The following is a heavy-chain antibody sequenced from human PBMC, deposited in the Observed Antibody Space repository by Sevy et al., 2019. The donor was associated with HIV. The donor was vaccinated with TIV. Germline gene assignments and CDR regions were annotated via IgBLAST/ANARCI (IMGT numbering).Heavy chain of an antibody. CDR3: ARGGDGYPRHWYFDL. CDR2: IYYSGST. J-gene: IGHJ2*01. V-gene: IGHV4-59*01. Sequence: SETLSLTCTVSGGSISSYYWSWIRQPPGKGLEWIGYIYYSGSTNYNPSLKSRVTISVDTSKNQFSLRLSSVTAADTALYSGARGGDGYPRHWYFDLWGRGTLVTVSS. D-gene: IGHD5-12*01. CDR1: GGSISSYY.